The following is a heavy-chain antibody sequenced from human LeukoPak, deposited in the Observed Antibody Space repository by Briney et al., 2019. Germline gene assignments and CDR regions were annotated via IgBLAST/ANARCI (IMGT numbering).Heavy chain of an antibody. CDR3: ARDPSLYSSGWLFDY. CDR1: GFTFSSYW. CDR2: INSDGSST. D-gene: IGHD6-19*01. J-gene: IGHJ4*02. V-gene: IGHV3-74*01. Sequence: PGGSLRLSCAASGFTFSSYWMHWVRQAPGKGLVWVSGINSDGSSTSYADSVKGRFTISRDNSKNTLYLQMNSLRAEDTAVYYCARDPSLYSSGWLFDYWGQGTLVTVSS.